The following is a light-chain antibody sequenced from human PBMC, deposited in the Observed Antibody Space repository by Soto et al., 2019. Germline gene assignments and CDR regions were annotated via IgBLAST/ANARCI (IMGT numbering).Light chain of an antibody. V-gene: IGKV1-5*03. Sequence: DIQMTQSPYTLSASVGDRGTITCRASQSISSWLAWYQQKPGKAPKLLIYKASSLESGVPSRFSGSGTGTEFTLPISILQRDDIAAYLWNQYNSLWKFGQGTNVQIK. J-gene: IGKJ1*01. CDR2: KAS. CDR3: NQYNSLWK. CDR1: QSISSW.